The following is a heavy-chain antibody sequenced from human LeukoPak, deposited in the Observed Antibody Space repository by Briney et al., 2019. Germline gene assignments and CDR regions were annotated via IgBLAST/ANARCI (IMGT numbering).Heavy chain of an antibody. CDR1: GYTFTGYY. D-gene: IGHD2-15*01. CDR2: INPNSGGT. CDR3: ARGGYCSGGSCLVTHFDY. V-gene: IGHV1-2*02. J-gene: IGHJ4*02. Sequence: ASVKVSCKASGYTFTGYYMHWVRQAPGQGLEWMGWINPNSGGTNYAQKFQGRVTMTRDTSISTAYMELSRLRSDDTAVYYCARGGYCSGGSCLVTHFDYWGQGTLVTVSP.